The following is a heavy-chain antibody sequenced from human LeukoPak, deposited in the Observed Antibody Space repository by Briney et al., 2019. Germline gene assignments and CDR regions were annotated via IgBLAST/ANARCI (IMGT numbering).Heavy chain of an antibody. CDR1: GFTFRTYA. CDR3: GKKKPPASWHPPSDC. CDR2: ISDSGDGT. J-gene: IGHJ4*02. V-gene: IGHV3-23*01. Sequence: PGGSLRLSCAASGFTFRTYAMSWVRQAPGKGLEWVSGISDSGDGTYYAESVKGRFSISRDNSKNTVFLQMNSLRADDTAKYYCGKKKPPASWHPPSDCWGREPLAPVP. D-gene: IGHD2-2*01.